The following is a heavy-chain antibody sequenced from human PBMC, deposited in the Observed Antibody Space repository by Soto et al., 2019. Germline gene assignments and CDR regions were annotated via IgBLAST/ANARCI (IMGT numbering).Heavy chain of an antibody. CDR3: VRYCSTTLCNGVATRTFDY. D-gene: IGHD2-2*01. CDR1: RFTFSTYE. V-gene: IGHV3-48*03. CDR2: ISTSGSTV. Sequence: GGSLRLSCAASRFTFSTYEMNWVRQAPGKGLEWVSYISTSGSTVYYADSVKGRFTISRDNTRNSLYLQMNSLRDEDTALYYCVRYCSTTLCNGVATRTFDYWGQGTLVTVSS. J-gene: IGHJ4*02.